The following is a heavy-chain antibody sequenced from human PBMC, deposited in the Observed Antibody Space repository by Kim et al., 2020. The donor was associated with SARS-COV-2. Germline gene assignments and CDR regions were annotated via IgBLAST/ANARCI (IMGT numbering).Heavy chain of an antibody. Sequence: GGSLRLSCAASGFTFSSYSMNWVRQAPGKGLEWVSSISSSSSYIYYADSVKGRFTISRDNAKNSLYLQMNSRRAEDTAVYYCARAGRITMIVVVGGGAFDIWGQGTMVTVSS. CDR1: GFTFSSYS. CDR3: ARAGRITMIVVVGGGAFDI. V-gene: IGHV3-21*01. CDR2: ISSSSSYI. J-gene: IGHJ3*02. D-gene: IGHD3-22*01.